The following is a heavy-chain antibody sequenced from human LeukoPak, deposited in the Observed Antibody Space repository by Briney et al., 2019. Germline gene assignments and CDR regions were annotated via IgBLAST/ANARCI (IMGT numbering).Heavy chain of an antibody. D-gene: IGHD4-17*01. Sequence: PGGSLRHSCAASGFTFTSYSMSWVRQAPGKGLEWVSGTSDRGDYTYYADSVKGRFTISRDNSKNTLYLQMNSLRAEDTALYYCARFNGDYYRIDYWGQGTVVTVSS. CDR2: TSDRGDYT. J-gene: IGHJ4*02. CDR3: ARFNGDYYRIDY. V-gene: IGHV3-23*01. CDR1: GFTFTSYS.